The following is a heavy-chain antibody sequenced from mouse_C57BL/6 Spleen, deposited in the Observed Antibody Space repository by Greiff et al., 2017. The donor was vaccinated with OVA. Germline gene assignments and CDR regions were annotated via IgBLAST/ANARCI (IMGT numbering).Heavy chain of an antibody. D-gene: IGHD1-1*01. J-gene: IGHJ1*03. CDR1: GYTFTDYE. V-gene: IGHV1-15*01. Sequence: VQRVESGAELVRPGASVTLSCKASGYTFTDYEMHWVKQTPVHGLEWIGAIDPETGGTAYNQKFKGKAILTADKSSSTAYMELRSLTSEDSAVYYCTRHGSSSYWYFDVWGTGTTVTVSS. CDR3: TRHGSSSYWYFDV. CDR2: IDPETGGT.